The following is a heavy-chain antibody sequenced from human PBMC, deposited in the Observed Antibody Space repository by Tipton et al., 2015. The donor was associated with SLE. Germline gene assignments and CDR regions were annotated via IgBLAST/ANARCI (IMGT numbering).Heavy chain of an antibody. CDR2: INHSGST. V-gene: IGHV4-34*01. D-gene: IGHD2-21*01. Sequence: TLSLTCAVYGGSFSGYYWSWIRQPPGKGLEWIGEINHSGSTNYNPSLKSRVTISVDTSKNQFSLKLSSVTAADTAVYYCARDGGDYWYFDLWGCGTLVTVSS. CDR3: ARDGGDYWYFDL. J-gene: IGHJ2*01. CDR1: GGSFSGYY.